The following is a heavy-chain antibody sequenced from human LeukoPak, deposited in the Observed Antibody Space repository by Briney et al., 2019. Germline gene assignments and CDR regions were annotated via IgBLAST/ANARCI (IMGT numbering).Heavy chain of an antibody. CDR3: ARGHYDSSGYLYYYYMDV. V-gene: IGHV1-8*01. CDR2: MNPNSGNT. D-gene: IGHD3-22*01. CDR1: GYTFTSYD. Sequence: ASVKVSCKASGYTFTSYDINWVRQATGQGLEWMGWMNPNSGNTGYAQKFQGRVTMTRDTSISTAYMELSSLRSDDTAVYYCARGHYDSSGYLYYYYMDVWGKGTTVTVSS. J-gene: IGHJ6*03.